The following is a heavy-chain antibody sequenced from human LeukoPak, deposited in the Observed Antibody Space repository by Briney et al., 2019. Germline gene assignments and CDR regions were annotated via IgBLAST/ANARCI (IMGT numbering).Heavy chain of an antibody. CDR1: GFTFSSYS. Sequence: GGSLRLSCAASGFTFSSYSMNWVRQAPGKGLEWVSYISSSSSTIYYADSVKGRFTISRDNAKNSLYLQMNSLRAEDTAVYYCARGLHGYSYAGDAFDIWGQGTMVTVSS. D-gene: IGHD5-18*01. J-gene: IGHJ3*02. V-gene: IGHV3-48*01. CDR2: ISSSSSTI. CDR3: ARGLHGYSYAGDAFDI.